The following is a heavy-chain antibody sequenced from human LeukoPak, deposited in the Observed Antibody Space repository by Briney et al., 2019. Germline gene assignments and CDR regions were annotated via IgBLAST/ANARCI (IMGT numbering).Heavy chain of an antibody. CDR3: ARAPYYDFWSGRYYFDY. CDR2: IYYSGST. Sequence: SGTLSLTCTVSGGSISSYYWSWIRQPPGKGLEWIGYIYYSGSTNYNPSLKSRVTISVDTSKNQFSLKLSSVTAADTAVYYCARAPYYDFWSGRYYFDYWGQGTLVTVSS. V-gene: IGHV4-59*01. D-gene: IGHD3-3*01. J-gene: IGHJ4*02. CDR1: GGSISSYY.